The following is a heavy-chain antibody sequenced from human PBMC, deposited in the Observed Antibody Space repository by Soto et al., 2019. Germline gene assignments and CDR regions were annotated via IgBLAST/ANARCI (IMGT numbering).Heavy chain of an antibody. CDR3: AKEKISTSCCNWFDP. D-gene: IGHD2-2*01. V-gene: IGHV4-59*12. CDR1: GGSISSYY. Sequence: PSETLSLTCTVPGGSISSYYWSWIRQPPGKGLEWIGEIYHSGSTNYNPSLKSRVTISVDKSKNQFSLKLSSVTAADTAVYYCAKEKISTSCCNWFDPWGQGTLVTVSS. CDR2: IYHSGST. J-gene: IGHJ5*02.